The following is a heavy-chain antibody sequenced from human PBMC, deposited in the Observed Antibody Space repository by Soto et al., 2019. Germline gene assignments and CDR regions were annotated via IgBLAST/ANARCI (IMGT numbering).Heavy chain of an antibody. D-gene: IGHD2-15*01. V-gene: IGHV3-21*01. CDR2: ISSSSSYI. CDR1: GFTFSSYS. Sequence: GGSLRLSCAASGFTFSSYSMNWVRQAPGKGLEWVSSISSSSSYIYYADSVKGRFTISRDNAKNSLYLQMNSLRAEDTAVYYCARGVVVAATRRVYRDWLDPWGQGTLVTVSS. CDR3: ARGVVVAATRRVYRDWLDP. J-gene: IGHJ5*02.